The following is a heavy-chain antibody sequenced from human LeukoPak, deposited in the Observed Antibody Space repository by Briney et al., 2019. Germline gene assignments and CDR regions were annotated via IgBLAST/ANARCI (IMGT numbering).Heavy chain of an antibody. V-gene: IGHV4-39*07. J-gene: IGHJ4*02. CDR3: ARVVYGDSSKDFDY. CDR1: GGSISSSSYY. D-gene: IGHD4-17*01. Sequence: SETLSLTCTVSGGSISSSSYYWGWIRQPPGRGLEWIGEVNHGGTTNYNPSLKSRVIISADTSKNQFSLKLNSVTAADTAVYYCARVVYGDSSKDFDYWGQGTLVTVSS. CDR2: VNHGGTT.